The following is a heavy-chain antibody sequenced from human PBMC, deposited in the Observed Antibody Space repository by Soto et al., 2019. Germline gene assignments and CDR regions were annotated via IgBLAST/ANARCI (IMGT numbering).Heavy chain of an antibody. CDR1: GYTFTSYA. CDR3: ARWESYSSSPEPPAQFDY. V-gene: IGHV1-3*01. CDR2: INAGNGNT. J-gene: IGHJ4*02. D-gene: IGHD6-6*01. Sequence: GASVKVSCKASGYTFTSYAMHWVRQAPGQRLEWMGWINAGNGNTKYSQKFQGRVTITRDTSASTAYMELSSLRSEDTAVYYCARWESYSSSPEPPAQFDYWGQGTLVTVSS.